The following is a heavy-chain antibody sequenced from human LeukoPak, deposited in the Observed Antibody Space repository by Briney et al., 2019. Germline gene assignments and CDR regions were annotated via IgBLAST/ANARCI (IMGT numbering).Heavy chain of an antibody. D-gene: IGHD3-22*01. CDR1: GYTFSSYG. CDR3: TRDRLRHVTRYYYDSFDM. CDR2: ISAFNGET. Sequence: GASVKVSCKASGYTFSSYGISWVRQAPGQGLEWMGWISAFNGETDYAPKFQGRITMTTDTSPYTAYLEVRSLKSDDTAVYFCTRDRLRHVTRYYYDSFDMWGQGTRVTVSS. J-gene: IGHJ3*02. V-gene: IGHV1-18*01.